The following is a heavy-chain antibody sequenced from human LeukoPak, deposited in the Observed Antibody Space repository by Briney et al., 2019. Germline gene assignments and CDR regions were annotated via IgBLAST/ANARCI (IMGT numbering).Heavy chain of an antibody. J-gene: IGHJ6*03. Sequence: SETLSLTCAVYGGSFSGYYWSWIRQPPGKGLEWIGEINHSGSTNYNPSLKSRVTISVDTSKNQFSLKLSSVTAADTAVYYCARLVVPAASHPKLYYCYYYMDVWGKGTTVTVSS. CDR2: INHSGST. CDR3: ARLVVPAASHPKLYYCYYYMDV. V-gene: IGHV4-34*01. CDR1: GGSFSGYY. D-gene: IGHD2-2*01.